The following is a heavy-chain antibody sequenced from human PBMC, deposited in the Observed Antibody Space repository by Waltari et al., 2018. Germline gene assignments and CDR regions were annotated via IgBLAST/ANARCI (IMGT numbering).Heavy chain of an antibody. V-gene: IGHV4-39*01. CDR3: ARHWKRNGYRFDP. D-gene: IGHD5-12*01. CDR2: IYYSGNT. J-gene: IGHJ5*02. Sequence: QLQLQESGPGLVKPSETLSLTCTVSGDSISRSSSYWGWIRQSPGKGLEWIGTIYYSGNTYYNPTLKSRVTISGDTSKNQFSLKLSSVTAADTAVYYCARHWKRNGYRFDPWGQGTLVTVSS. CDR1: GDSISRSSSY.